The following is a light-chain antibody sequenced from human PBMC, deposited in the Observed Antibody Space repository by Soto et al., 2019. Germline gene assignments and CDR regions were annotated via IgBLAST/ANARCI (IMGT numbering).Light chain of an antibody. CDR2: AAF. CDR1: QGVSSN. Sequence: EIVLTQSPGTLSLSPWERATLSCRASQGVSSNVAWYQQTPGQSPRLLIYAAFIRATGIPARFSGSGSGTEFTLTISSLQSEDFAVYYCQQYNDWPPYSCGQGTKGDIK. CDR3: QQYNDWPPYS. V-gene: IGKV3-15*01. J-gene: IGKJ2*01.